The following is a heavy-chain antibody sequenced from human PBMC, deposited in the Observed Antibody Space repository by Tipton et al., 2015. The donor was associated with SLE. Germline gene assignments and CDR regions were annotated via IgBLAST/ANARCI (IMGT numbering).Heavy chain of an antibody. CDR2: IYYSGST. V-gene: IGHV4-59*07. CDR3: ATIRIVEGLMTAFDI. J-gene: IGHJ3*02. Sequence: TLSLTCTVSDDSFSTYYWSWIRQPPGGGLEWIGYIYYSGSTNYHPSLKSRATISIDTSKKQFSLNLRSVTAADTAVYYCATIRIVEGLMTAFDIWGQGTMVTVSS. D-gene: IGHD1-26*01. CDR1: DDSFSTYY.